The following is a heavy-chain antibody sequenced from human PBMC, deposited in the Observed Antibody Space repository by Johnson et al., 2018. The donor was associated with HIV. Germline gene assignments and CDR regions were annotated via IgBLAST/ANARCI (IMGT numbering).Heavy chain of an antibody. V-gene: IGHV3-30*04. CDR3: ARSTGPYSTYYYDSPDPDAFDI. D-gene: IGHD3-22*01. J-gene: IGHJ3*02. CDR1: GFTFSSYA. CDR2: ISYDGSNK. Sequence: QMLLVESGGGVVQPGRSLRLSCAASGFTFSSYAMHWVRQAPGKGLEWVAVISYDGSNKYYADSVKGRFTISRENSKNTLYLQMNSLRAEDTAVYYCARSTGPYSTYYYDSPDPDAFDIWGQGAMVTVSS.